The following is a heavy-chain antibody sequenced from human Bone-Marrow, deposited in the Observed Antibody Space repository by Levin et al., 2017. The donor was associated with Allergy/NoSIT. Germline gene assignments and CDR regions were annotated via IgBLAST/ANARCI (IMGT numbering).Heavy chain of an antibody. J-gene: IGHJ4*02. D-gene: IGHD4-17*01. Sequence: ASVKVSCEAAGYTFTDHYMHWVRPAPGQGLEWMGWVNCNSGDTHYAQKFQDRVTMTRDTSITTAYIEVSSLRFDDTALYFCARNDYGDYVQNFDYWGQGTLVTVSS. V-gene: IGHV1-2*02. CDR3: ARNDYGDYVQNFDY. CDR1: GYTFTDHY. CDR2: VNCNSGDT.